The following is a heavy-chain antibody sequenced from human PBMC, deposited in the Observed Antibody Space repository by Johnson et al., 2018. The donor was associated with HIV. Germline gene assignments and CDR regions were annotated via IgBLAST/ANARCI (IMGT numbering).Heavy chain of an antibody. CDR2: ISYDGSNK. CDR3: ASIVVVPAAQDNDAFDI. J-gene: IGHJ3*02. CDR1: GFTFDDYG. D-gene: IGHD2-2*01. V-gene: IGHV3-30*03. Sequence: QVQVVESGGGVVRPGGSLRLSCAASGFTFDDYGMSWVRQAPGKGLEWVAVISYDGSNKYYSDSVKGRFTISRDNSKNTLYLQMNSLRAEDTAVYYCASIVVVPAAQDNDAFDIWGQGTMVTVSS.